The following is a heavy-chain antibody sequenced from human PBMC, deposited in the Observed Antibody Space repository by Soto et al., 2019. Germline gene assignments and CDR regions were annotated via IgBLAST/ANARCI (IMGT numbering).Heavy chain of an antibody. D-gene: IGHD3-10*01. CDR2: IYGSGNT. Sequence: TSETLSLTCTVSGTSLNSGTNYWNWVRQPPGKALEWIGYIYGSGNTKYNPSLKSRVTISQDTSKNQVSLKMNSVTATDTAMYYSAPESGPYWFDPWGQGILVTVSS. V-gene: IGHV4-61*01. J-gene: IGHJ5*02. CDR3: APESGPYWFDP. CDR1: GTSLNSGTNY.